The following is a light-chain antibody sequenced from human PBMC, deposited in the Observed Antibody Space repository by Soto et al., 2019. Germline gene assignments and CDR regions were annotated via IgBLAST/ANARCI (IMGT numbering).Light chain of an antibody. Sequence: DIQMTQSPSSLSASVGDSVTITCRASQGISNYLAWYQQKPGKVPKLLIYAASTLQSRVPSRFSGSGSGTDFTLTISSLQAEDVATYYCQKYNGGPWTFGHGTKVSIE. V-gene: IGKV1-27*01. J-gene: IGKJ1*01. CDR1: QGISNY. CDR2: AAS. CDR3: QKYNGGPWT.